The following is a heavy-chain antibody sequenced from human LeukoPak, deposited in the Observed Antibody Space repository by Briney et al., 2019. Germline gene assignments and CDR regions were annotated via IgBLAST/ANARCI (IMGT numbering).Heavy chain of an antibody. V-gene: IGHV1-69*06. Sequence: SVKVSCKASGGTFSSDAISWVRQAPGQGLEWMGGIIPIFGTANYAQKFQGRVTITADKSTSTAYMELSSLRSEDTAVYYCARGETVTTNPDYWGQGTLVTVSS. CDR1: GGTFSSDA. CDR2: IIPIFGTA. J-gene: IGHJ4*02. CDR3: ARGETVTTNPDY. D-gene: IGHD4-17*01.